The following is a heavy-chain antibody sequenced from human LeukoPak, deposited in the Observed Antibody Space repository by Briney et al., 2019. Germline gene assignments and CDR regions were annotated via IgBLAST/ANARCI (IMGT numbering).Heavy chain of an antibody. CDR3: ARVVSRYSSSWYLDY. CDR1: GGSFSGYY. J-gene: IGHJ4*02. Sequence: SETLSLTCAVYGGSFSGYYWSWIRQPPGKGLEWIGEINHSGSTNYNPSLKSRVTISVDTSKNQFSLKLSSVTAADTAVYYCARVVSRYSSSWYLDYWGQGTLVTVSS. V-gene: IGHV4-34*01. CDR2: INHSGST. D-gene: IGHD6-13*01.